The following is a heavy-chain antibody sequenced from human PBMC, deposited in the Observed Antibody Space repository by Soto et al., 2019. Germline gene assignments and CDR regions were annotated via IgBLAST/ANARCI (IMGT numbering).Heavy chain of an antibody. CDR3: ARVGSIAAAGTPDY. V-gene: IGHV3-11*01. J-gene: IGHJ4*02. D-gene: IGHD6-13*01. CDR2: ISGSGSTI. CDR1: GFTFSDYY. Sequence: LRLSCAASGFTFSDYYMSWFRQAPGKGLEWVSYISGSGSTIHDADSVKGRFTISRDNAKNSLYLQMNSLRAEDTAVYYCARVGSIAAAGTPDYWGQGTLVTVSS.